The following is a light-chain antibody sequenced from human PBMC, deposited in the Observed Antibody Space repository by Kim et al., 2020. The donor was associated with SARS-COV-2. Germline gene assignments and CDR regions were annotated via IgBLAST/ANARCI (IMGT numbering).Light chain of an antibody. Sequence: DIQMTQSPSSVSASVGDRVTITCRASQDIRNHLTWFQQKPGEAPKSLIYAASSLQSGVPSKFSGGGSGTDFTLTISSLQPEDFATYYCQQYHNYPLTFGGGTKVEI. J-gene: IGKJ4*01. CDR2: AAS. V-gene: IGKV1-16*02. CDR1: QDIRNH. CDR3: QQYHNYPLT.